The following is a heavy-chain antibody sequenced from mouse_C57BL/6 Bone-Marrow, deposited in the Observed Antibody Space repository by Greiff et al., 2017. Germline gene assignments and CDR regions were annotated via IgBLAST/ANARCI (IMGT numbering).Heavy chain of an antibody. CDR3: TRITTVPPAWFAY. D-gene: IGHD1-1*01. CDR2: IDPETGGT. J-gene: IGHJ3*01. Sequence: VQGVESGAELVRPGASVTLSCKASGYTFTDYEMHWVKQTPVHGLEWIGAIDPETGGTAYNQKFKGKAILTADKSSSTAYMELRSLTSEDSAVYYCTRITTVPPAWFAYWGQGTLVTVSA. CDR1: GYTFTDYE. V-gene: IGHV1-15*01.